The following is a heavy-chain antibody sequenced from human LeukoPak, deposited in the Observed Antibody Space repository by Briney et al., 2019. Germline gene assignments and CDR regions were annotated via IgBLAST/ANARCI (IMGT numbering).Heavy chain of an antibody. CDR1: GFTFSSLA. CDR3: ARAPGLGSGSAFDS. Sequence: PGGSLRLSCAASGFTFSSLAMHWVRQAPGKGLEWVAVISYDGSNKYYADSVKGRFTISRDNAKNTLYLRMNSLRPEDTAVYYCARAPGLGSGSAFDSWGQGTLVTVSS. CDR2: ISYDGSNK. J-gene: IGHJ4*02. D-gene: IGHD3-10*01. V-gene: IGHV3-30-3*01.